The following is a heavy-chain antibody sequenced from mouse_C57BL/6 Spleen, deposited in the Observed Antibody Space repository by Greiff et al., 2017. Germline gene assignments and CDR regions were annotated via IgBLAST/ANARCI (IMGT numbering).Heavy chain of an antibody. CDR1: GYTFTDYN. Sequence: EVQLHQSGPELVKPGASVKIPCKASGYTFTDYNMDWVKQSHGKSLEWIGDINPNNGGTISNQKFKGKATLTVDKSSSTAYMELRSLTSEDTAAYYCARRDYYDYAGYAYWGQGALVTVSA. V-gene: IGHV1-18*01. CDR3: ARRDYYDYAGYAY. D-gene: IGHD2-4*01. J-gene: IGHJ3*01. CDR2: INPNNGGT.